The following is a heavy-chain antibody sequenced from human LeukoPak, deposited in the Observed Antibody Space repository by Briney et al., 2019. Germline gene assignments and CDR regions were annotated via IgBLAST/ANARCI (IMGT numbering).Heavy chain of an antibody. Sequence: PGGSLRLSCAASGFTFSSYGMHWVRQAPGKGLEWVAVISYDGSNKYYADFVKGRFTISRDNSKNTLYLQMNSLRAEDTAVYYCASEHYYDSSGYLYYFDYWGQGTLVTVSS. J-gene: IGHJ4*02. CDR1: GFTFSSYG. D-gene: IGHD3-22*01. V-gene: IGHV3-30*03. CDR3: ASEHYYDSSGYLYYFDY. CDR2: ISYDGSNK.